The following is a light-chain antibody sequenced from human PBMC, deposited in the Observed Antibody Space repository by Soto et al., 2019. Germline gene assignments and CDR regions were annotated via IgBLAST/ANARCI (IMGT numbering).Light chain of an antibody. CDR2: DSS. CDR1: QDIFGF. V-gene: IGKV1-33*01. CDR3: QQYDDLPLT. Sequence: DIQMTQSPSSLSASVGDTVSIICQATQDIFGFLNWYQIKPGKAPKLLISDSSNLKRGVPSRFSGSGSGTNFSLTITGLQPEDFAMYYCQQYDDLPLTCGGGTQVESK. J-gene: IGKJ4*01.